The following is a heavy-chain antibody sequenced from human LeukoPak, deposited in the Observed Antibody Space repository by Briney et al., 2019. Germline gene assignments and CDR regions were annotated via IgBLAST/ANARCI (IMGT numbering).Heavy chain of an antibody. Sequence: ASVKVSCKTSRYTFSDYYMHWVRQAPGQGLEWMGYIIPNSGGTTYAQKFQGRVTMTRDTSISAAYLDLSGLRSDDTAVYYCSTEDKYCSSSTCGDSWGQGTLVTVSS. J-gene: IGHJ4*02. CDR3: STEDKYCSSSTCGDS. D-gene: IGHD2-2*01. V-gene: IGHV1-2*02. CDR1: RYTFSDYY. CDR2: IIPNSGGT.